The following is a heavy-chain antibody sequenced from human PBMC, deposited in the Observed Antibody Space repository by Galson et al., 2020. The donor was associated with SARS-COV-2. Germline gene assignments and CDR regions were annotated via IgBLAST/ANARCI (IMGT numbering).Heavy chain of an antibody. D-gene: IGHD1-26*01. CDR2: INPNSGGT. CDR1: GYTFTDYY. CDR3: ARDQGGGSYRLGFDY. J-gene: IGHJ4*02. Sequence: ASVKVSCKASGYTFTDYYMHWVRQAPGQGLEWMGWINPNSGGTNYVQKFQGRVTMTRDTSTSTAYMELSRLRSDDTAVYYCARDQGGGSYRLGFDYWGQGTLVTVSS. V-gene: IGHV1-2*02.